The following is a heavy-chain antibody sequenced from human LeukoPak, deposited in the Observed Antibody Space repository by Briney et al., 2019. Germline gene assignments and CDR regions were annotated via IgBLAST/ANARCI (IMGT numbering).Heavy chain of an antibody. CDR2: IYYRGST. D-gene: IGHD6-6*01. Sequence: SETLSLTCTVSGGSISSSSYYWSWIRQPPGRGLEWIVYIYYRGSTNYNPSLNSRVTISVDTSKNQFSLKLSSVTAADTAVYYCSIAARPYYFDYWGQGTLVTVSS. CDR1: GGSISSSSYY. CDR3: SIAARPYYFDY. J-gene: IGHJ4*02. V-gene: IGHV4-61*01.